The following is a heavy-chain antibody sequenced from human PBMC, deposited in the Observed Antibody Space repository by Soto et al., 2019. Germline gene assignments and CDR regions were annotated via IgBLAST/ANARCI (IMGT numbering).Heavy chain of an antibody. D-gene: IGHD2-8*01. CDR1: GFSVSNNF. CDR3: ARDGGPHRTNGV. J-gene: IGHJ3*01. Sequence: EVQLVESGGGLVQPGGSLTLSCTASGFSVSNNFMKWVRQAPGKGLEWVSLIFSGGDTRYADFVRGRFTISRDNSKNTVYLQMNSLRVEDAAVYYCARDGGPHRTNGVWGQGIMVTVSS. CDR2: IFSGGDT. V-gene: IGHV3-66*01.